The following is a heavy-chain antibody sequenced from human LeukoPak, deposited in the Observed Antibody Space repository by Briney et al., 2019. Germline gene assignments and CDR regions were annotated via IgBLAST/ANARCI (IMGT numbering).Heavy chain of an antibody. CDR2: VYYSGST. J-gene: IGHJ1*01. CDR1: GASIDRSTYY. Sequence: SETLSPTCSVSGASIDRSTYYGGWIRQPPGKGLEWIGSVYYSGSTYYNSALKSRVTISVDTSKNQFSLKLYSVTAAETSVYFCAWIAGPGLDWGQGTLVTVSS. V-gene: IGHV4-39*01. CDR3: AWIAGPGLD. D-gene: IGHD6-19*01.